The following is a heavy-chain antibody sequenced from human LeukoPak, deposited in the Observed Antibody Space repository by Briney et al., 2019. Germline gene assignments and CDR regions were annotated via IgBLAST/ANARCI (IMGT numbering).Heavy chain of an antibody. Sequence: HAGGSLRLSCAASGFTFSTYEMNWVRQAPGKGLEWVSHISSSGSNTYYADSVKGRFTISRDNAKNSLYLQMNSLRAEDTAVYYCASPQYYFDYWGQGTLVTVSS. J-gene: IGHJ4*02. V-gene: IGHV3-48*03. CDR2: ISSSGSNT. D-gene: IGHD5-24*01. CDR1: GFTFSTYE. CDR3: ASPQYYFDY.